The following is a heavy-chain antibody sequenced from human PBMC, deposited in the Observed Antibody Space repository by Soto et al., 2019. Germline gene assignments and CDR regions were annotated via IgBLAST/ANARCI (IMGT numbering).Heavy chain of an antibody. Sequence: ASVKVSCKASGYTFTSYDINWVRQATGQGLEWMGWMNPNSGNTGYAQKFQGRVTMTRNTSISTAYMELSSLRSEDTAVYYCARGPAAHYYMDVWGKGTTVTVSS. D-gene: IGHD2-2*01. J-gene: IGHJ6*03. CDR2: MNPNSGNT. V-gene: IGHV1-8*01. CDR3: ARGPAAHYYMDV. CDR1: GYTFTSYD.